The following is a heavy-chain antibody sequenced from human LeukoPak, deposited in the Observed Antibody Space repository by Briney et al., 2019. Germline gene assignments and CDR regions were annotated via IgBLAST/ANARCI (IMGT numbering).Heavy chain of an antibody. CDR2: IIPIFGTA. D-gene: IGHD3-3*01. J-gene: IGHJ4*02. CDR3: ASFGVVMDTNTIYALDY. Sequence: EASVKVSCKASGGTFSSYAISWVRQAPGQGLEWMGGIIPIFGTANYAQKFQGRVTITADESTSTAYMELSSLRSEDTAVYYCASFGVVMDTNTIYALDYWGQGPLVTVSS. V-gene: IGHV1-69*13. CDR1: GGTFSSYA.